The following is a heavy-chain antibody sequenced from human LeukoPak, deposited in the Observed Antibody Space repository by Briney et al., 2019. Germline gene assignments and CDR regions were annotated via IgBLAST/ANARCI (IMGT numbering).Heavy chain of an antibody. CDR1: GGSISSSNW. CDR2: IYHSGST. D-gene: IGHD6-13*01. CDR3: ARSSSSCSLYYYGMDV. V-gene: IGHV4-4*02. Sequence: SGTLSLTCAVSGGSISSSNWWSWVRQPPGKGLEWIGEIYHSGSTNYNPSLKSRVTISVDKSKNQFSLKLSSVTAADTAVYYCARSSSSCSLYYYGMDVWGQGTTVTVSS. J-gene: IGHJ6*02.